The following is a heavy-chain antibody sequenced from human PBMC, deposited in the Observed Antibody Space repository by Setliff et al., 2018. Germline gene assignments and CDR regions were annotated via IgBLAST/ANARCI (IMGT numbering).Heavy chain of an antibody. CDR3: AGGQPLVRKYYYYMDV. CDR1: GGTFSIYV. Sequence: SVKVSCKASGGTFSIYVISWVREAPGQGLEWMGGIIPMFGTNYAQKFQGRVTITADESTSTAYMELSSLGSEDTAVYYCAGGQPLVRKYYYYMDVWGKGTTVTVSS. J-gene: IGHJ6*03. D-gene: IGHD3-10*01. V-gene: IGHV1-69*13. CDR2: IIPMFGT.